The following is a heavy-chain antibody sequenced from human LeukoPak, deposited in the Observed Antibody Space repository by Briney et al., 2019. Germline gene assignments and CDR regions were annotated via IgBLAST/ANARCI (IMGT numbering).Heavy chain of an antibody. CDR1: GGSISSSSYY. CDR3: ARGFRPFDY. Sequence: SDTLSLTCTVSGGSISSSSYYWGWIRQPPGKGLEWIVEISHSGSTNYNPSLKSRVTISVDTSKNQFSLKLSSVTAADTAVYYCARGFRPFDYWGQGTLVTVSS. CDR2: ISHSGST. V-gene: IGHV4-39*07. J-gene: IGHJ4*02. D-gene: IGHD3-10*01.